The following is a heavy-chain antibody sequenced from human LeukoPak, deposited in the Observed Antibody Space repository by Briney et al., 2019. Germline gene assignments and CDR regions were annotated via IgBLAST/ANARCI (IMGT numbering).Heavy chain of an antibody. V-gene: IGHV3-23*01. D-gene: IGHD6-13*01. CDR2: ISSGGSTT. CDR3: ARESPVAATGRSWFDS. Sequence: GGSLRLSCAASGFTFSSYAMSWVRQAPGKGLEWVSTISSGGSTTYYADSVKGRFTISRDNSKNTLYLQMNILRAEDTALYYCARESPVAATGRSWFDSWGQGTLVTVSS. J-gene: IGHJ5*01. CDR1: GFTFSSYA.